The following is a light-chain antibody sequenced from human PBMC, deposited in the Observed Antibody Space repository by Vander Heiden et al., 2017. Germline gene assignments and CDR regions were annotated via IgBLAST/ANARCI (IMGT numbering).Light chain of an antibody. CDR3: QQYYNLPPT. CDR1: QSVSSSY. Sequence: PGERVTLSCRASQSVSSSYLTWYQQKPGQAPRLLIYGASTRATSIPARFSGSGSGTDFTLTISSLQPEDFAVYYCQQYYNLPPTFGGGTKVEIK. V-gene: IGKV3D-7*01. CDR2: GAS. J-gene: IGKJ4*01.